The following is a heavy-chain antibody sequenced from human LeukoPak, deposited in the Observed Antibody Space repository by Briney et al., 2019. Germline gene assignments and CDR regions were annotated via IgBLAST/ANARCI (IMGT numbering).Heavy chain of an antibody. CDR2: INHSGST. V-gene: IGHV4-34*01. J-gene: IGHJ6*02. Sequence: SETLSLTCAVYGGSFSGYYWSWIRQPPGKGLEWIGEINHSGSTNYNPSLKSRVTISVDTSKNQFSLKLSSVTAADTAVYYCARLFPIAAAGTTYYYYYGMDVWGQGTTVTVSS. CDR1: GGSFSGYY. D-gene: IGHD6-13*01. CDR3: ARLFPIAAAGTTYYYYYGMDV.